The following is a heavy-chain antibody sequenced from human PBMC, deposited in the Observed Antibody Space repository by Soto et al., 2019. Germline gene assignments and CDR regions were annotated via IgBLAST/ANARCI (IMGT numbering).Heavy chain of an antibody. CDR2: ISSSTSYI. V-gene: IGHV3-21*01. Sequence: EVQLVESGGGLVKPGGSLRLSCAASGFTFSNYSMNWVRQAPGKGLEWVSSISSSTSYIYKADSVKGRFTISRDNPKNSLYLQMNSLKAEDTAMYYCARGFGFNGNYWDRWFDPWCQGALVIVSS. D-gene: IGHD3-10*01. CDR1: GFTFSNYS. CDR3: ARGFGFNGNYWDRWFDP. J-gene: IGHJ5*02.